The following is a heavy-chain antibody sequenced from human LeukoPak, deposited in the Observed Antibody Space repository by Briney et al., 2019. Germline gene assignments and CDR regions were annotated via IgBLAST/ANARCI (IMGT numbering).Heavy chain of an antibody. Sequence: ASVKVSCKASGSTFIGYYMHWVRQAPGQGFEYMGCINTYSGGTSYAQKFQGRVTMTRNTSISTAYMELSSLRSEDTAVYYCARVLGPRSRYDSSGYYLLVGAFDIWGQGTMVTVSS. J-gene: IGHJ3*02. CDR3: ARVLGPRSRYDSSGYYLLVGAFDI. CDR1: GSTFIGYY. CDR2: INTYSGGT. V-gene: IGHV1-2*02. D-gene: IGHD3-22*01.